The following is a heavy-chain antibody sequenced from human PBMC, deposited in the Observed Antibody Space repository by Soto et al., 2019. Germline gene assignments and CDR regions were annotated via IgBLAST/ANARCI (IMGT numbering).Heavy chain of an antibody. D-gene: IGHD1-26*01. CDR2: IYPGDSDT. CDR1: GYSFTSYW. J-gene: IGHJ6*02. V-gene: IGHV5-51*01. Sequence: GESLKISCKGSGYSFTSYWIGWVRQMPGKGLEWMGIIYPGDSDTRYSPSFQGQVTISADKSISTAYLQWSSLKASDTAMYYCASGRGSYYLNYYGMDVWGQGTTVTVSS. CDR3: ASGRGSYYLNYYGMDV.